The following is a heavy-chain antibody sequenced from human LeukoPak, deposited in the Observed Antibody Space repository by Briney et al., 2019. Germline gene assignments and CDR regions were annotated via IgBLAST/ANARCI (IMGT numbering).Heavy chain of an antibody. CDR3: ASQSVAGVYYYYGLDV. CDR2: IDQYGSEK. V-gene: IGHV3-7*01. CDR1: GFTFSSYA. Sequence: GGSLRLSCAASGFTFSSYAMGWVRQAPGKGLEWVANIDQYGSEKYYVDSVKGRFTVSRDNAKNSLYLEMNSLRAEDTAVYYCASQSVAGVYYYYGLDVWGQGTTVTVSS. D-gene: IGHD6-19*01. J-gene: IGHJ6*02.